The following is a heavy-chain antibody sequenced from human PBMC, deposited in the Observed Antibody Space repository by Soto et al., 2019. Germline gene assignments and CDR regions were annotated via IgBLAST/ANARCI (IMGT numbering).Heavy chain of an antibody. CDR3: ARGGHVVVVTAALDY. Sequence: QVQLMQSGAEVKKPGASVKVSCKASGDTFTDYYIHWVRQATGQGLEWMGTVNPSGGHTTYAQHFLGRVTMTRDTSTSTRYMELTSLTSDDTDVYYCARGGHVVVVTAALDYWGQGTLVTVSS. D-gene: IGHD2-21*02. V-gene: IGHV1-46*01. CDR2: VNPSGGHT. CDR1: GDTFTDYY. J-gene: IGHJ4*02.